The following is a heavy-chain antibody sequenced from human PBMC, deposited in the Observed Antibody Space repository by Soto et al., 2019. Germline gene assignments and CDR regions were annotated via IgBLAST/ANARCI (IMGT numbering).Heavy chain of an antibody. CDR2: IYYSGST. D-gene: IGHD3-22*01. CDR3: ARFSRSGYFVLDAFDI. J-gene: IGHJ3*02. CDR1: GGPISSGGYY. V-gene: IGHV4-31*03. Sequence: QGQLQESGPGLVKPSQTLSLTCTVSGGPISSGGYYWSWIRQHPGKGLEWIGYIYYSGSTYYNPSLKSRVTISLDTSKSQFSLKLSSVTAADTAVYYCARFSRSGYFVLDAFDIWGQGTMVTVSS.